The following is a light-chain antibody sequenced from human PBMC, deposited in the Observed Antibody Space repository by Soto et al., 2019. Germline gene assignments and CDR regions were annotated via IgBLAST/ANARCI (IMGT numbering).Light chain of an antibody. J-gene: IGKJ1*01. CDR3: QQYDVYST. Sequence: DIQMTQSPSTLSASVGCTVTITCRASRSISSWLAWYQQKPGIAPKLLIYKASTLQSGVPSRFRGSGYGTDFTLTISRLQPDDSATYYCQQYDVYSTFGQGTKVEIK. CDR2: KAS. V-gene: IGKV1-5*03. CDR1: RSISSW.